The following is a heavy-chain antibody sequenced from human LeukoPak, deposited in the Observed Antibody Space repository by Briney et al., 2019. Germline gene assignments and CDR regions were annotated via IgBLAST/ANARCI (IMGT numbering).Heavy chain of an antibody. CDR2: IIPIFGTI. CDR3: ASSDYDFWNGPFDY. D-gene: IGHD3-3*01. J-gene: IGHJ4*02. V-gene: IGHV1-69*13. CDR1: GGTFSSYA. Sequence: SVKVSCKASGGTFSSYAISWVRQAPGQGLEWMGGIIPIFGTINYAQKFQGRVTITADESTSTAYMDLGSLRSEDTAVYYCASSDYDFWNGPFDYWGQGTLVTVSS.